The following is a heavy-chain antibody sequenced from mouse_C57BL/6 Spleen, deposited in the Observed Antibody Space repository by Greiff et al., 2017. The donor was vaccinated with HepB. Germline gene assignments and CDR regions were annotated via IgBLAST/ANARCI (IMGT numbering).Heavy chain of an antibody. Sequence: VQLQQSGAELVKPGASVKVSCKASGYTFPSYWMHWVKKRPGQGLGWIGRINPSDMDTNYNQKFKGKATLTGDKSSSTAYMQLNSLTSEDSAVYYCAIPNWDGGAYWGQGTLVTVSA. CDR3: AIPNWDGGAY. CDR2: INPSDMDT. D-gene: IGHD4-1*02. V-gene: IGHV1-74*01. J-gene: IGHJ3*01. CDR1: GYTFPSYW.